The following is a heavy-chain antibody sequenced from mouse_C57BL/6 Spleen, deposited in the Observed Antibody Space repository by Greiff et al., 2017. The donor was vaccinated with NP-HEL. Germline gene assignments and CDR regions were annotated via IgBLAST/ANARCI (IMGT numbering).Heavy chain of an antibody. D-gene: IGHD2-4*01. CDR3: ARPSYDYDEGYYYAMDY. CDR1: GFTFSDYY. Sequence: EVMLVESGGGLVQPGGSLKLSCAASGFTFSDYYMYWVRQTPEKRLEWVAYISNGGGSTYYPDTVKGRFTISRDNAKNTLYLQMSRLKSEDTAMYYCARPSYDYDEGYYYAMDYWGQGTSVTVSS. CDR2: ISNGGGST. V-gene: IGHV5-12*01. J-gene: IGHJ4*01.